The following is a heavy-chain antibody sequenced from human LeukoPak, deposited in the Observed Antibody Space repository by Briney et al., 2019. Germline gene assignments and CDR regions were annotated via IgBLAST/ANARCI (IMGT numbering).Heavy chain of an antibody. V-gene: IGHV3-23*01. D-gene: IGHD6-13*01. CDR1: GFTFSTFA. CDR3: AKGSTTAAHYYYMDV. J-gene: IGHJ6*03. CDR2: ITGSGAYT. Sequence: GGSLRLSCAASGFTFSTFAMSWVRQAPGKGLEWVSAITGSGAYTYYADSVKGRFTISRDNSKNTLYLQMNTLRAEDTAVYYCAKGSTTAAHYYYMDVWGKGITVTVSS.